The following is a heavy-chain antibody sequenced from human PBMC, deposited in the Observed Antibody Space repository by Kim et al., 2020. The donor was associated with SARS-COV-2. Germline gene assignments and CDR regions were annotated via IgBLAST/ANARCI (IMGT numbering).Heavy chain of an antibody. J-gene: IGHJ3*02. V-gene: IGHV3-7*01. CDR3: ARDPAYGAFDI. D-gene: IGHD2-21*01. CDR2: VNGDGSEA. Sequence: GGSLRLSCVASGFSLGRSWMAWVRQTPGKGLECVGGVNGDGSEAGCMDSVKGRCAISRDNAKDSVYLQMNSLRVEDTGVYYCARDPAYGAFDIWGQGTMVTVSS. CDR1: GFSLGRSW.